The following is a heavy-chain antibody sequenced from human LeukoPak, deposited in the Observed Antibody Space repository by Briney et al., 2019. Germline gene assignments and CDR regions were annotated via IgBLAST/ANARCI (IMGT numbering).Heavy chain of an antibody. J-gene: IGHJ2*01. CDR3: ARGRAAILYWYFDL. CDR1: GGSISSYY. V-gene: IGHV4-4*07. CDR2: IYTSGST. D-gene: IGHD2-2*01. Sequence: SETLSLTXTVSGGSISSYYWSWIRQPAGKGLEWIGRIYTSGSTNYNPSLKSRVTMSVDTSKNQFSLKLSSVTAADTAVYYCARGRAAILYWYFDLWGRGTLVTVSS.